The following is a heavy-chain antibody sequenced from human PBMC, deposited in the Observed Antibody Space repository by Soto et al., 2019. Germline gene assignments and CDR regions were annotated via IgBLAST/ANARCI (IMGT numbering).Heavy chain of an antibody. CDR2: MNPNNSDT. J-gene: IGHJ4*02. D-gene: IGHD6-13*01. CDR3: ARDGPGAGNDDFDY. V-gene: IGHV1-2*02. Sequence: QVQLVQSGAEVKKPGDSVRVSCKASAYTFTGYYIHWVRQAPGQGLEWMGWMNPNNSDTRYAPQLQGRVTMTRDTSINTAYMDLRRLAPDDSAIYYCARDGPGAGNDDFDYWGQGTLVNVSS. CDR1: AYTFTGYY.